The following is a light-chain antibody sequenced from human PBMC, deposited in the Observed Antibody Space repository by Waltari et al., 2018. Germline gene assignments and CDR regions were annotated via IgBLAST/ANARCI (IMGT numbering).Light chain of an antibody. J-gene: IGKJ5*01. CDR3: QQRSYLIT. V-gene: IGKV3-11*01. CDR2: EAS. CDR1: QSVNTD. Sequence: DIVLTQSPATLSVSPGERATLSCRASQSVNTDLAWYQHKPGQGPRLLIYEASNRATGIPARFSGSGSGPDFTLTISSLEPEDFGIYYCQQRSYLITFGQGTRLEIK.